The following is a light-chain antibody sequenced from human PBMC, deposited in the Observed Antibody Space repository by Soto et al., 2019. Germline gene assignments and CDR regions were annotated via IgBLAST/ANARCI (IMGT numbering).Light chain of an antibody. CDR1: SSDVGSYNL. CDR2: EVS. Sequence: QSVLTQPASVSGSPGQSITISCTGTSSDVGSYNLVSWYQQHPGKAPKLMIYEVSKRPSGVSNRFSGSKSGNTASLTISRLQAEDEADYYCCSYAGSRVFGGGTKVTVL. V-gene: IGLV2-23*02. J-gene: IGLJ2*01. CDR3: CSYAGSRV.